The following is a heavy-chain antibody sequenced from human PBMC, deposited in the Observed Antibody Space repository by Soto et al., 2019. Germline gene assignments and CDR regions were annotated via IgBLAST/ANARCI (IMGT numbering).Heavy chain of an antibody. Sequence: HPGGSLRLSCAASGFTFSSYSMKWVRQAPGKGLEWVSYINSGSSATYYADSVKGRFTISRDNAKNSLYLQMNSLRDEDTAVYYCAVGRVAGGYYGMDVSGQGTTVTVSS. J-gene: IGHJ6*02. CDR3: AVGRVAGGYYGMDV. CDR1: GFTFSSYS. CDR2: INSGSSAT. D-gene: IGHD6-19*01. V-gene: IGHV3-48*02.